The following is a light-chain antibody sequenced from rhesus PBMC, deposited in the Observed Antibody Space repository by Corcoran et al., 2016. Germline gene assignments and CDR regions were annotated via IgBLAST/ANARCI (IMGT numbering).Light chain of an antibody. J-gene: IGKJ1*01. V-gene: IGKV3-10*01. CDR1: QSVSSY. Sequence: QVILTQSPATLSLSPGERATLSCRASQSVSSYIAWYQQKPGEAPRLLIYGASSRATGIPDRFSGSGSGTDFTLTISSLGTEDVGVYHCYQHSSGLTFGQGTKVDIK. CDR3: YQHSSGLT. CDR2: GAS.